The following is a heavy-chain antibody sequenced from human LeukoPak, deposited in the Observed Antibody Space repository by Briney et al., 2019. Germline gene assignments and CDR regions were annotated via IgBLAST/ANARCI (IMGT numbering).Heavy chain of an antibody. J-gene: IGHJ4*02. Sequence: GASVKVSCKASGFTFTAYYMHWVRQAPGQGLEWMGWINPSSGATNYAQNFQGRVTMTRDTSVSTAYMELSGLRSDDTAVYYCARRYCSSNSCYYFDYWGQGTLVTVPS. D-gene: IGHD2-2*01. CDR2: INPSSGAT. CDR1: GFTFTAYY. CDR3: ARRYCSSNSCYYFDY. V-gene: IGHV1-2*02.